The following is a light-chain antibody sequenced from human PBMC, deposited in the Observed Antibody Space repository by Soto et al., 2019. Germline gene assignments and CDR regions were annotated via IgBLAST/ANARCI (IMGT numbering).Light chain of an antibody. V-gene: IGKV2-24*01. CDR2: QAS. J-gene: IGKJ1*01. CDR1: QSLVYSDGNTY. CDR3: MQCTHFPRT. Sequence: DIVLTQTPLSSPVTLGQPASISCRSSQSLVYSDGNTYWSWLQQRPGQPPRLLIYQASNRFSGVPDRFSGSGAGTDFTLEISRGEAEDVGVYYCMQCTHFPRTFGHGTKVEIK.